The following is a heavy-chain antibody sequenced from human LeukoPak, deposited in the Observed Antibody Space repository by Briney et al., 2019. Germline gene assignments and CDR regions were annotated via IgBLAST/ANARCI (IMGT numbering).Heavy chain of an antibody. V-gene: IGHV4-31*03. CDR3: ARLFWSGYTYFDP. CDR1: GGTIDSGGLY. D-gene: IGHD3-3*01. J-gene: IGHJ5*02. CDR2: IYYRGNT. Sequence: SQTLSLTCTVSGGTIDSGGLYWSWIRECPGKGLEWIGNIYYRGNTDYNPSLKGRAAISVDSSKNQFSLRLSSVTAADTAVYYCARLFWSGYTYFDPWGQGTLVTVSS.